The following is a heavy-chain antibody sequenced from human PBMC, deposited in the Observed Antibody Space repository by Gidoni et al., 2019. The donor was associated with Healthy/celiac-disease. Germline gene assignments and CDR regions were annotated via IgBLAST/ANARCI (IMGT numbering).Heavy chain of an antibody. Sequence: QVQLVESGGGVVQPGRSLRLSCAASGLPFSSYGMHWVRQAPGKGLEWVAVISYDGGNKYHADSVKGRFTISRDNSKNTLYLQMNSLRAEDTAVYYCATGLVATTDYYHYGMDVWGQGTTVSVSS. D-gene: IGHD5-12*01. CDR2: ISYDGGNK. J-gene: IGHJ6*02. CDR1: GLPFSSYG. V-gene: IGHV3-30*03. CDR3: ATGLVATTDYYHYGMDV.